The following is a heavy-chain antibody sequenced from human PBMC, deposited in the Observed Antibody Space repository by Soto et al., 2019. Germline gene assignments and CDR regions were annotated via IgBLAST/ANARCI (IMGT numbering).Heavy chain of an antibody. V-gene: IGHV5-51*01. J-gene: IGHJ3*02. CDR3: ARHNTRGYSRTNAFDI. D-gene: IGHD6-13*01. CDR2: IYPGDSDT. CDR1: GYSFTSYW. Sequence: GESLKISCKGSGYSFTSYWIGWVRQMPGKGLEWMGIIYPGDSDTRYSPSFQGQVTISADKSISTAYLQWSSLKASDTAMYYCARHNTRGYSRTNAFDIWGQGTMVTVSS.